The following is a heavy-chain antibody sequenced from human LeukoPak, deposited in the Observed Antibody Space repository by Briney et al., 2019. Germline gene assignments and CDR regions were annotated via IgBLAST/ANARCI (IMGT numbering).Heavy chain of an antibody. CDR2: IIPIFGTA. CDR1: GYTFTSYG. D-gene: IGHD3-10*01. Sequence: ASVKVSCKASGYTFTSYGISWVRQAPGQGLEWMGGIIPIFGTANYAQKFQGRVTITADESTSTAYMELSSLRSEDTAVCYCARGMRGPHFDYWGQGTLVTVSS. J-gene: IGHJ4*02. V-gene: IGHV1-69*13. CDR3: ARGMRGPHFDY.